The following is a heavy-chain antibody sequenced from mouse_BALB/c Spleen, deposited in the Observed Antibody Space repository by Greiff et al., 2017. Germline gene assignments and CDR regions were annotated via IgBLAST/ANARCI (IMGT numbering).Heavy chain of an antibody. J-gene: IGHJ1*01. CDR1: GFTFSDYY. V-gene: IGHV5-4*02. CDR3: ARHESYYYGSKMWYFDV. CDR2: ISDGGSYT. D-gene: IGHD1-1*01. Sequence: DVHLVESGGGLVKPGGSLKLSCAASGFTFSDYYMYWVRQTPEKRLEWVATISDGGSYTYYPDSVKGRFTISRDNAKNNLYLQMSSLKSEDTAMYYCARHESYYYGSKMWYFDVWGAGTTVTVSS.